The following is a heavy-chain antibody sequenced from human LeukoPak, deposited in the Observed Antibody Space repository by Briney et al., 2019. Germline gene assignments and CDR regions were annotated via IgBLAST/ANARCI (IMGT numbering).Heavy chain of an antibody. Sequence: ASVKVSCKASGYTFTNYYMHWVRQAPGQGLEWLGLITPSGGSTWYAQKFQGRVTMTRDMSTSTDYMELSSLRSEDTAVYYCARDLKRGYSSGRYSWGTGSSNDFWGQGTLVTVSS. CDR3: ARDLKRGYSSGRYSWGTGSSNDF. V-gene: IGHV1-46*01. D-gene: IGHD6-19*01. J-gene: IGHJ4*02. CDR2: ITPSGGST. CDR1: GYTFTNYY.